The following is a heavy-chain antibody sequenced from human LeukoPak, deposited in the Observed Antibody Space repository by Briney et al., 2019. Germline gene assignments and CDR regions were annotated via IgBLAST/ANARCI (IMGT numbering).Heavy chain of an antibody. D-gene: IGHD6-6*01. Sequence: ASVKVSCKASGGTFSSYAISWVRQAPGQGLEWMGRIIPILGIANYAQEFQGRVTITADKSTSTAYMELSSLRSEDTAVYYCAREYSSSSGEDYWGQGTLVTVSS. CDR2: IIPILGIA. CDR3: AREYSSSSGEDY. J-gene: IGHJ4*02. V-gene: IGHV1-69*04. CDR1: GGTFSSYA.